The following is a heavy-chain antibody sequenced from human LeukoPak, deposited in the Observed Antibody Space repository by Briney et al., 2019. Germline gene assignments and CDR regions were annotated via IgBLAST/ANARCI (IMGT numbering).Heavy chain of an antibody. J-gene: IGHJ4*02. D-gene: IGHD6-13*01. CDR2: TGSTGVST. CDR3: AKEGAGIAGTGYFDY. CDR1: GFTFSSYA. Sequence: GGSLRLSCAASGFTFSSYAMNWVRQAPGKGLEWVSATGSTGVSTFYADSVKGRFTVSRDNSKNTLSLQMNSLRAEDTAVYYCAKEGAGIAGTGYFDYWGQGTLVTVSS. V-gene: IGHV3-23*01.